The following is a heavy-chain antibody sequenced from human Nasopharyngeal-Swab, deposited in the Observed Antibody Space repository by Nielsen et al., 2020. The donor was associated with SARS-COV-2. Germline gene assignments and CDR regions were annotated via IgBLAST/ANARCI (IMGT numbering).Heavy chain of an antibody. Sequence: ASVKVSCKASGYTFTSYDINWVRQASGQGLEWMGWISAYNGNTKYSQNLQGRVTMTTDTSTRTAYMELRSLRSDDTAVYYCARDLRYCSSISCPSGDIWGQGTMVTVSS. CDR2: ISAYNGNT. CDR3: ARDLRYCSSISCPSGDI. D-gene: IGHD2-2*01. J-gene: IGHJ3*02. V-gene: IGHV1-18*01. CDR1: GYTFTSYD.